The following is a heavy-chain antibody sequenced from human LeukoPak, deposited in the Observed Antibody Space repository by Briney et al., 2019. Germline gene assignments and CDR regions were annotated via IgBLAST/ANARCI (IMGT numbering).Heavy chain of an antibody. D-gene: IGHD3-10*01. V-gene: IGHV3-23*01. J-gene: IGHJ6*02. CDR1: GFIFSNYA. CDR3: ARERITMVRGVITGMDV. Sequence: GGSLRLSCEASGFIFSNYAMSWVRQLPGRRLEWVSAITGSGGTTYYADSVKGRFTMSRDNSKNTLYLQMSSLRAEDTAVYYCARERITMVRGVITGMDVWGQGTTVTVSS. CDR2: ITGSGGTT.